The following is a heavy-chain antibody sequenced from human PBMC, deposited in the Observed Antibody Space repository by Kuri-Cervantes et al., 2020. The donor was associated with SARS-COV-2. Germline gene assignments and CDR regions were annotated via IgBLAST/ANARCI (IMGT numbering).Heavy chain of an antibody. D-gene: IGHD6-19*01. CDR2: ISYDETYK. CDR1: RFTFRNYG. CDR3: AAERYEWLAYAYYFDL. J-gene: IGHJ4*02. V-gene: IGHV3-30*03. Sequence: GESLKISCAASRFTFRNYGMHWVRQAPGKGLEWVVLISYDETYKYYADSVEGRFTISRDNSENTLYLQMNSLRAEDTAMYYCAAERYEWLAYAYYFDLWGQGTLVTVSS.